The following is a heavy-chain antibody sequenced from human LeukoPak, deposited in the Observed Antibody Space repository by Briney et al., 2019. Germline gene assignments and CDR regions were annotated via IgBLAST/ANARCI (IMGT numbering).Heavy chain of an antibody. V-gene: IGHV3-48*03. D-gene: IGHD1-1*01. CDR2: ISSSGSTI. CDR3: ARDGSRYYYGMDV. J-gene: IGHJ6*02. CDR1: GFTFSSYE. Sequence: GGSLRLSCAASGFTFSSYEMNWVRQAPGKGLEWVSYISSSGSTIYYADSVKGRFTISGDNAKNSLYLQMNSLRAEDTAVYYCARDGSRYYYGMDVWGQGTTVTVSS.